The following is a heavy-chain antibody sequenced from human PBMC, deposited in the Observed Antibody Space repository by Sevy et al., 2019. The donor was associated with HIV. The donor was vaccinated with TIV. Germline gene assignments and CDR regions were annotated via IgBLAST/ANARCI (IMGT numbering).Heavy chain of an antibody. CDR3: TRAAAGGGWFDP. J-gene: IGHJ5*02. D-gene: IGHD6-13*01. V-gene: IGHV6-1*01. CDR2: TYYRSKWFS. CDR1: GDSVSSKSAA. Sequence: SQTLSLTCAISGDSVSSKSAAWNWIRQSPSRGLEWLGRTYYRSKWFSDYAVSVRSRITINPDTSENHFSLQLNSVTPEDTAVYYCTRAAAGGGWFDPSGQRTMVTVSS.